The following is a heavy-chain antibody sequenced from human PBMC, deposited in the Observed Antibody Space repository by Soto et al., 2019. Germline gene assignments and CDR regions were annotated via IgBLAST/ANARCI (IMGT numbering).Heavy chain of an antibody. Sequence: SETLSLTCAVSGGSIISGGYSWIWIRQPPGKGLEWIGYIYHSGSTYYNPSLKSRVTISVDRSKNQFSLKLSSVTAADTAVYYCARGSPYCSGGSCRLDYWGQGTLVTVSS. CDR2: IYHSGST. D-gene: IGHD2-15*01. V-gene: IGHV4-30-2*01. CDR1: GGSIISGGYS. J-gene: IGHJ4*02. CDR3: ARGSPYCSGGSCRLDY.